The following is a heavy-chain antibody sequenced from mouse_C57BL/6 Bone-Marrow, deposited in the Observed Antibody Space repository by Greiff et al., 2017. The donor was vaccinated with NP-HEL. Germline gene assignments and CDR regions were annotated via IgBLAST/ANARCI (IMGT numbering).Heavy chain of an antibody. Sequence: EVKLQESGPGLVKPSQSLSLTCSVTGYSITSGYYWNWIRQFPGNKLEWMGYISYDGSNNYNPSLKNRISITRDTSKNQFFLKLNSVTTEDTATYYCARYDYGGYYYAMDYWGQGTSVTVSS. CDR3: ARYDYGGYYYAMDY. D-gene: IGHD2-4*01. V-gene: IGHV3-6*01. CDR1: GYSITSGYY. CDR2: ISYDGSN. J-gene: IGHJ4*01.